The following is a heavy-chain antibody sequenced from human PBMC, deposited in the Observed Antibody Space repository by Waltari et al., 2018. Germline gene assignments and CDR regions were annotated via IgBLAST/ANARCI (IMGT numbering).Heavy chain of an antibody. V-gene: IGHV4-30-2*01. CDR3: ARTGWFYYYYYMDV. CDR2: IYHSGST. J-gene: IGHJ6*03. D-gene: IGHD2-15*01. Sequence: QLQLQESGSGLVKPSQTLSLTCAVSGGSISSGGYSWNWIRQPPGKGLEWIGYIYHSGSTYYNPSLKSRVTISVDRSKNQFSLKLSSVTAADTAVYYCARTGWFYYYYYMDVWGKGTTVTVSS. CDR1: GGSISSGGYS.